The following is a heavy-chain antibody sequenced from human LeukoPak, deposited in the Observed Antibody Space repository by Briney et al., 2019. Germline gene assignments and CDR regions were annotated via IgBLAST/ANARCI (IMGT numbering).Heavy chain of an antibody. Sequence: GESLKISCQGSGFTFTKNWIGWVRQMPGKGLEWMGIICPGDSDTRYSLSFQGQVTISDDKSIRTAYLQWTSLKASDTAMYFWGGKGDWVRELSNGGFDLWGQGKMVTVFS. CDR2: ICPGDSDT. V-gene: IGHV5-51*01. CDR3: GGKGDWVRELSNGGFDL. CDR1: GFTFTKNW. J-gene: IGHJ3*01. D-gene: IGHD3-10*01.